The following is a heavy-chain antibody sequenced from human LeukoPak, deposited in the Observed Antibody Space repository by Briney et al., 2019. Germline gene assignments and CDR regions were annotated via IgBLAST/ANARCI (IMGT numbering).Heavy chain of an antibody. CDR3: ARSGGRRVHAAFDI. D-gene: IGHD2-15*01. Sequence: GASVKVSCKASGYTFTSYGISWVRQAPGQGLEWMGWISAYNGNTNYAQKPQGRVTMTTDTSTSTAYMELRSLRSDDTAVYYCARSGGRRVHAAFDIWGQGTMVTVSS. V-gene: IGHV1-18*01. CDR1: GYTFTSYG. J-gene: IGHJ3*02. CDR2: ISAYNGNT.